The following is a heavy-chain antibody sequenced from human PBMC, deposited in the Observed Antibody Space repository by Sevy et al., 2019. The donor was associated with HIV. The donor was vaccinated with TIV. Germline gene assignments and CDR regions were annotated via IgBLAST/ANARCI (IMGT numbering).Heavy chain of an antibody. Sequence: GGSLRLSCTASGFTLSSYGMHWVRQAPGKGLEWVAFIRYDGSNKYYADSVKGRFTISRDNSKNTLSLQMNSLRAEDTAVYYCATSRYCSGGSCDGADYYYGMDVWGQGTTVTVSS. V-gene: IGHV3-30*02. J-gene: IGHJ6*02. CDR1: GFTLSSYG. CDR2: IRYDGSNK. D-gene: IGHD2-15*01. CDR3: ATSRYCSGGSCDGADYYYGMDV.